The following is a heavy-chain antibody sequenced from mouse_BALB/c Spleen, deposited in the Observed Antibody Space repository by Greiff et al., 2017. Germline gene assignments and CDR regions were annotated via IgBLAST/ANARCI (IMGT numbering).Heavy chain of an antibody. J-gene: IGHJ3*01. Sequence: EVKLQESGPGLVKPSQSLSLTCSVTGYSITSGYYWNWIRQFPGNQLEWMGYISYDGSNNYNPSLKNRISITRDTSKNQFFLKLNSVTTEDTATYYCASGVSWFAYWGQGTLVTVSA. V-gene: IGHV3-6*02. CDR1: GYSITSGYY. CDR2: ISYDGSN. CDR3: ASGVSWFAY.